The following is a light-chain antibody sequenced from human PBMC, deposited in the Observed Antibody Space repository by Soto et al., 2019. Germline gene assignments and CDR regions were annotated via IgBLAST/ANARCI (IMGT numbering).Light chain of an antibody. Sequence: QLVLTQSPSASASLGASIKLTCTLSSGHSSYAIAWHQQQPEKGPRFLMKLNSDGSHSKGDGISDRFSGSSSGAERYLTISSLQSEDEADYSCQTWGADSVILGGGTKLTVL. V-gene: IGLV4-69*01. J-gene: IGLJ2*01. CDR3: QTWGADSVI. CDR2: LNSDGSH. CDR1: SGHSSYA.